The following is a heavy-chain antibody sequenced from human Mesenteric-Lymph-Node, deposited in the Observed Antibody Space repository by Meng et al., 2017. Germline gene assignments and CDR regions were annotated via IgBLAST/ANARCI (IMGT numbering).Heavy chain of an antibody. J-gene: IGHJ4*02. CDR1: GDSVSTNSAA. CDR3: ARDPAAFDF. D-gene: IGHD6-25*01. CDR2: TYYKSKWYN. Sequence: QLEFQQSGPRLLKTPPTLSPPCAISGDSVSTNSAAWNWIRPSPSGGLEWRGRTYYKSKWYNDYAESVKSRITINPDTSKNQFSLQLNSVTPEDTAVYYCARDPAAFDFWGQGILVTVSS. V-gene: IGHV6-1*01.